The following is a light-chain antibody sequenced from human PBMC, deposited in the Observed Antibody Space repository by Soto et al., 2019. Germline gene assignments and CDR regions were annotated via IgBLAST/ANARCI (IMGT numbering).Light chain of an antibody. V-gene: IGKV1-39*01. J-gene: IGKJ5*01. Sequence: DIQMTQSPSSLSASVGDRVTITCRASESISRHLNWYQQKPGKAPNLLIYAASTLQHGVPSRFSGSGSGTDFTLTISSLQPEDFATYYCQQSYSTLSISFGQGTRLEIK. CDR3: QQSYSTLSIS. CDR1: ESISRH. CDR2: AAS.